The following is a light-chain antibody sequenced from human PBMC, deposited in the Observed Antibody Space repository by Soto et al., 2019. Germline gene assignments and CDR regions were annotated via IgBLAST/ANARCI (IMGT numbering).Light chain of an antibody. J-gene: IGKJ5*01. CDR1: QSVSSY. Sequence: EIVFTQAPATLSFSPWEGSTLSFRASQSVSSYLAWYQQKPGQAPRLLIYDASNRATGIPARFSGSGSGTEFTLTISSLQSEDFAVYYCQQYGYSPITFGQGTRLEIK. CDR3: QQYGYSPIT. V-gene: IGKV3-11*01. CDR2: DAS.